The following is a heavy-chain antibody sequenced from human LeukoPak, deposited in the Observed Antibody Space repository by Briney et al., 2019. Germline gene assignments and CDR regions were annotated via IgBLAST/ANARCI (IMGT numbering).Heavy chain of an antibody. D-gene: IGHD3-10*01. CDR2: IYHSGST. CDR1: GYSISSGYY. CDR3: AREAYYYGSGNLRYDY. J-gene: IGHJ4*02. Sequence: SETLSLTCTVSGYSISSGYYWGWIRQPPGKGLEWIGSIYHSGSTYYNPSLKSRVTISVDTSKNQFSLQLSSVTAADTAVYYCAREAYYYGSGNLRYDYWGQGTLVTVSS. V-gene: IGHV4-38-2*02.